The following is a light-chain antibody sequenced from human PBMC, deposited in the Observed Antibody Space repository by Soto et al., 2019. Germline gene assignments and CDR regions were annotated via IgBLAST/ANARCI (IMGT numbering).Light chain of an antibody. J-gene: IGKJ4*01. Sequence: DIQMTQSPSTLSGSVGDRFTITCHASQDISNYLNWYQQKPGKAPKLLIYDASNLETGVPSRFSGSGSGTDFTFTISSLQPEDIATYYCQQYDNLPTFGGGTKVDIK. CDR3: QQYDNLPT. V-gene: IGKV1-33*01. CDR2: DAS. CDR1: QDISNY.